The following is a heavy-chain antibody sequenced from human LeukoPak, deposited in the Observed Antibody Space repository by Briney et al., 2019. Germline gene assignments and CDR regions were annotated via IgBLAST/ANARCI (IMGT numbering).Heavy chain of an antibody. CDR2: IIPIFGTA. J-gene: IGHJ5*02. D-gene: IGHD2-2*01. CDR1: GGTFSSYA. CDR3: AREYCSSTSCPNWFDP. Sequence: SVKVSCKASGGTFSSYAISWVRQAPGQGLEWKGGIIPIFGTAIYAQKFQGRVTITADESTSTAYMELSSLRSEDTAVYYCAREYCSSTSCPNWFDPWGQGTLVTVSS. V-gene: IGHV1-69*13.